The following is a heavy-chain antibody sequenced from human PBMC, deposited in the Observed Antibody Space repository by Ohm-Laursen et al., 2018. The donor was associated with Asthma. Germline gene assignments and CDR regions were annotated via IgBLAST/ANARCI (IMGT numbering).Heavy chain of an antibody. CDR1: GGSISSGGYS. Sequence: TLSLTCAVSGGSISSGGYSWSWIRQPPGKGLEWIGYIYHSGSTYYNPSLKSRVTISVDRSKNQFSLKLSSVTAADTAVYYCASDESYYFDYWGQGTLVTVSS. J-gene: IGHJ4*02. CDR2: IYHSGST. D-gene: IGHD3-16*02. V-gene: IGHV4-30-2*01. CDR3: ASDESYYFDY.